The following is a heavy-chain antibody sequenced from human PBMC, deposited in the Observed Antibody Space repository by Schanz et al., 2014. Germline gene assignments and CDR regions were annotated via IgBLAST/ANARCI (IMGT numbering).Heavy chain of an antibody. CDR3: AKDTGYCHGGACYCFEY. CDR2: IWYDGSSK. J-gene: IGHJ4*02. V-gene: IGHV3-33*03. D-gene: IGHD2-8*02. Sequence: QAQLVESGGGVVQPGRSLRLSCAASGFTFSSYGMHWVRQAPGKGLEWVAIIWYDGSSKNHADSVKGRFSISRDNSQNTLYLQMDSLRPEDTAVYFCAKDTGYCHGGACYCFEYWGLGILVTVSS. CDR1: GFTFSSYG.